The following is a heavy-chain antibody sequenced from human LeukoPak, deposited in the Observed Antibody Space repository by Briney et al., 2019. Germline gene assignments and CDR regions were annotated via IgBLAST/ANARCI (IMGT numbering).Heavy chain of an antibody. CDR3: ARVPPITMVRGVIMGDDAFDI. Sequence: GGSLRLSCEASGFTFSSYSMNWVRQAPGKGLEWLSYISSNGRTIYYADSVKGRFTISRDNAKNSLYLQMNSLRAEDTAVYYCARVPPITMVRGVIMGDDAFDIWGQGTMVTVSS. CDR2: ISSNGRTI. J-gene: IGHJ3*02. CDR1: GFTFSSYS. D-gene: IGHD3-10*01. V-gene: IGHV3-48*01.